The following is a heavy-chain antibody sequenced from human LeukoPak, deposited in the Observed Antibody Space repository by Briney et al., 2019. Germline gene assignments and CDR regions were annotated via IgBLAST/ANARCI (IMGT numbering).Heavy chain of an antibody. Sequence: ASVKVSSKASGYTFTSYAITWVRQAPGQGLEWMGWISGHNGNTDYAQKLQGRVTMTTDTSTSTAYMDLRSLRSDDTAVYYCARGFYGSGSYCFDYWGQGTLVTVSS. CDR2: ISGHNGNT. V-gene: IGHV1-18*04. CDR1: GYTFTSYA. D-gene: IGHD3-10*01. CDR3: ARGFYGSGSYCFDY. J-gene: IGHJ4*02.